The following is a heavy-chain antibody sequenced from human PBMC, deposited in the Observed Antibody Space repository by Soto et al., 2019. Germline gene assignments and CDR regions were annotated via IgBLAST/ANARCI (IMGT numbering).Heavy chain of an antibody. D-gene: IGHD3-3*01. CDR3: ARDLGYDFWSGYDAFDI. CDR2: TYYRSKWYN. CDR1: GDSVSSNSAA. Sequence: SQTLSLTCAISGDSVSSNSAAWNWIRQSPSRGLEWLGRTYYRSKWYNDYAVSVKSRITINPDTSKNQFSLQLNSVTPEDTAVYYCARDLGYDFWSGYDAFDICGQGTMVPVSS. V-gene: IGHV6-1*01. J-gene: IGHJ3*02.